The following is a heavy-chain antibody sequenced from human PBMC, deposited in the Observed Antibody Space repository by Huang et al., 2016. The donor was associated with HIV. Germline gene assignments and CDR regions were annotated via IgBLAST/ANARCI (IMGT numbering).Heavy chain of an antibody. V-gene: IGHV4-59*11. CDR1: GGSISTPY. CDR2: IDYSGST. J-gene: IGHJ4*02. CDR3: ARDHHDFWRGYRRMYFFDH. D-gene: IGHD3-3*01. Sequence: QVQLQESGPGLVKPSETLSLTCTVSGGSISTPYWSWIRQPPGTGLAGIGSIDYSGSTNYSPSLTSRVTILLDTSKNQFALRVNSVTAADTAMYYCARDHHDFWRGYRRMYFFDHWGQGTLVTVSS.